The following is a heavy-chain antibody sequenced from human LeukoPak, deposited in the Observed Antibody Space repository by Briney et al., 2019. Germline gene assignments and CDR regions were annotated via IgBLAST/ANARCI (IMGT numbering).Heavy chain of an antibody. V-gene: IGHV4-4*07. CDR2: IYSSGST. CDR1: GGSISSYY. Sequence: PSETLSLTCTVSGGSISSYYWSWIRQAAGKGLEWIGRIYSSGSTNYNPSLKSRVTMSVDTSKNQFSLKLSSVTAADTAVYYCARAGGVAGERGFDYWGQGTLVTVSS. D-gene: IGHD2-8*02. CDR3: ARAGGVAGERGFDY. J-gene: IGHJ4*02.